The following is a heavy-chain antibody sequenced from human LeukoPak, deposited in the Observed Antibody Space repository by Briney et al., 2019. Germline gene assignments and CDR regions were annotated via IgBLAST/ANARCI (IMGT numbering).Heavy chain of an antibody. J-gene: IGHJ4*02. CDR1: GFTFSKYT. V-gene: IGHV3-23*01. CDR2: IYGGGSGST. D-gene: IGHD1-14*01. CDR3: AKDFTPDGIWDIDY. Sequence: GGSLRLSCVASGFTFSKYTMSWVRQAPGKGLEWVSGIYGGGSGSTFYAESVKGRFTISRDNSKNPLYLQMTSLRDEDTAIYYCAKDFTPDGIWDIDYWGRGTLITVSS.